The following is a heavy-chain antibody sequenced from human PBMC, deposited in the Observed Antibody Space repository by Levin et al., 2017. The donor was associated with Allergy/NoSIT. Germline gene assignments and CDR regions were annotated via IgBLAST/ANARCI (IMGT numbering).Heavy chain of an antibody. Sequence: LVASVKVSCKASGYTFTGYYMHWVRQAPGQGLEWMGWINPNSGGTNYAQKFQGRVTMTRDTSISTAYMELSRLRSDDTAVYYCAREAGYCNNTNCRTYYFDYWGQGTLVTVSS. CDR1: GYTFTGYY. V-gene: IGHV1-2*03. CDR2: INPNSGGT. D-gene: IGHD2-2*01. J-gene: IGHJ4*02. CDR3: AREAGYCNNTNCRTYYFDY.